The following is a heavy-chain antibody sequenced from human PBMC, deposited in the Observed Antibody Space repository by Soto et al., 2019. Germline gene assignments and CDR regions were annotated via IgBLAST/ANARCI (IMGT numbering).Heavy chain of an antibody. D-gene: IGHD4-17*01. CDR1: GGSISSGGYY. CDR2: IYHSGST. V-gene: IGHV4-39*07. Sequence: PSETLSLTCTVSGGSISSGGYYWSWVRQPPGKGLEWIGEIYHSGSTNYNPSLKSRVTISVDKSKNQFSLKLSSVTAADTAVYYCARAGGSMTTATRSYFDYWGQGTLVTAPQ. CDR3: ARAGGSMTTATRSYFDY. J-gene: IGHJ4*02.